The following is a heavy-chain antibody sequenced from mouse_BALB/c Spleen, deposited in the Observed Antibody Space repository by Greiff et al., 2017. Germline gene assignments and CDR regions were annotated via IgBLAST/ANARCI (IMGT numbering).Heavy chain of an antibody. V-gene: IGHV2-5-1*01. CDR1: GFSLTSYG. D-gene: IGHD2-2*01. J-gene: IGHJ3*01. Sequence: VQLQQSGPSLVQPSQSLSITCTVSGFSLTSYGVHWVRQSPGKGLEWLGVIWRGGSTDYNAAFMSRLSITKDNSKSQVFFKMNSLQADDTAIYYCAKNQRSDWGYPFAYWGQGTLVTVSA. CDR3: AKNQRSDWGYPFAY. CDR2: IWRGGST.